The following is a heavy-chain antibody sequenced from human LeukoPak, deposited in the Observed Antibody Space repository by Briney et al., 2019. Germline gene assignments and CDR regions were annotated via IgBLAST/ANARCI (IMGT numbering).Heavy chain of an antibody. J-gene: IGHJ6*02. CDR3: TRVQAGRSGLMDV. CDR2: IGSDGSGT. V-gene: IGHV3-74*03. D-gene: IGHD2-8*02. CDR1: GFSLSGYW. Sequence: GGSLRLSCAASGFSLSGYWMHWVRQIPGKGLMWVARIGSDGSGTTYADPVKGRFPISRDNSKNTLYLQMNSLRDEDAAVYHCTRVQAGRSGLMDVWGRGTTVTVSS.